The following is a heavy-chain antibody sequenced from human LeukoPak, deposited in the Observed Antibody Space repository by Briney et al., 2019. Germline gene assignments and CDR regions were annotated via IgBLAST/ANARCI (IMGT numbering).Heavy chain of an antibody. D-gene: IGHD4-17*01. CDR1: GGSFSGDF. CDR2: INHGGST. Sequence: SETLSLTCAVYGGSFSGDFWSWIRQSPGKGLEWIGEINHGGSTTYNPSLQSRVTMSVDTSTNQISLKMTSVTAADTAVYYCARDQPLYHDYGDYGLDSWGQGTLVTVSS. J-gene: IGHJ4*02. V-gene: IGHV4-34*01. CDR3: ARDQPLYHDYGDYGLDS.